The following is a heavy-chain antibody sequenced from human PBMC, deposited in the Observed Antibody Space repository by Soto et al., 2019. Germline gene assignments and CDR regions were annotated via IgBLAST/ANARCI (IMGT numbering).Heavy chain of an antibody. J-gene: IGHJ3*02. Sequence: ASVKVSYKVSGYTLTELSMHWVRQAPGKGLEWMGGFDPEDGETIYAQKFQGRVTMTEDTSTDTAYMELSSLRSEDTAVYYCATVGVSSITMVRGFKRAGWDIWGQGTMVTVSS. CDR3: ATVGVSSITMVRGFKRAGWDI. CDR2: FDPEDGET. D-gene: IGHD3-10*01. V-gene: IGHV1-24*01. CDR1: GYTLTELS.